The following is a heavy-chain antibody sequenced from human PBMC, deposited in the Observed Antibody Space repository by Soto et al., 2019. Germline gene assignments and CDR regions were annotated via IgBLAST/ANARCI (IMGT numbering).Heavy chain of an antibody. CDR2: VSHTGST. Sequence: QVQLQESGPGKVKPSETLSLTCSGSGGSMNYYYWTWIRQSPGKGLEWIGSVSHTGSTTYSPSLKSRVVISLDTSRNQFSLTLSSVTAADTAVYFCARYSPPKKAYDSNPGWFDPWGQGTLVAVTS. J-gene: IGHJ5*02. V-gene: IGHV4-59*03. CDR3: ARYSPPKKAYDSNPGWFDP. D-gene: IGHD3-22*01. CDR1: GGSMNYYY.